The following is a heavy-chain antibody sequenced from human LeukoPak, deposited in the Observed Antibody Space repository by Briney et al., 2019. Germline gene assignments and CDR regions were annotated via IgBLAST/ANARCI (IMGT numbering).Heavy chain of an antibody. Sequence: KASETLSLTCTVSGGSISSYYWSWIRQPPGKGLEWIGYIYYSGSTNYNPSLKSRVTISVDTSKNQFSLKLSSVTAADTAVYYCARDYYDSSGVWDWGQGTLVTVPS. CDR1: GGSISSYY. CDR2: IYYSGST. J-gene: IGHJ4*02. V-gene: IGHV4-59*01. CDR3: ARDYYDSSGVWD. D-gene: IGHD3-22*01.